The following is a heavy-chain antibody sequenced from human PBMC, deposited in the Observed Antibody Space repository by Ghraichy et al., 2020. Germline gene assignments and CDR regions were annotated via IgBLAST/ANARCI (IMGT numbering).Heavy chain of an antibody. V-gene: IGHV4-34*01. CDR1: GGSFSGYY. J-gene: IGHJ4*02. D-gene: IGHD3-10*01. CDR3: ARGGDPGSYFFRQINY. Sequence: SQTLSLTCAVYGGSFSGYYWSWIRQPPGKGLEWIGEINHSGSTNYNPSLKSRVTISVDTSKNQFSLKLSSVTAADTAVYYCARGGDPGSYFFRQINYWGQGTLVTVSS. CDR2: INHSGST.